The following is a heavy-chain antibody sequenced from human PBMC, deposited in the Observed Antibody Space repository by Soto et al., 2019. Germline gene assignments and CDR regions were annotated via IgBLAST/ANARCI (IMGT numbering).Heavy chain of an antibody. Sequence: QVQFEESGPRMVKPLGTLALHWTFSGCSIPNYYFSLFRQPPGEGLEWIGYIRYDGYSVYNLSLKRRVTMSMDTSKTQFSLMLESVTVTDTAVYYCARHGFGSLHGLVDVWGQGTTVIVSS. CDR3: ARHGFGSLHGLVDV. D-gene: IGHD3-10*01. CDR2: IRYDGYS. J-gene: IGHJ6*02. V-gene: IGHV4-59*08. CDR1: GCSIPNYY.